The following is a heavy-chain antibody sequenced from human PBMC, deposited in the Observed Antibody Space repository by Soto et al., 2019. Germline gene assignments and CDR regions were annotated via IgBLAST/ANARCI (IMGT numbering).Heavy chain of an antibody. Sequence: QVQLVQSGAEVKKPGASVKVSCKASGYTFTSYDINWVRRATGQGLEWMGWMNPNSGNTGYAQKFQGRVTMTRNTSISTAYMELSSLRSEDTAVYYCSRHHGVYSLGRYYYNGMDVWGQGTTVPVSS. J-gene: IGHJ6*02. V-gene: IGHV1-8*01. D-gene: IGHD7-27*01. CDR3: SRHHGVYSLGRYYYNGMDV. CDR2: MNPNSGNT. CDR1: GYTFTSYD.